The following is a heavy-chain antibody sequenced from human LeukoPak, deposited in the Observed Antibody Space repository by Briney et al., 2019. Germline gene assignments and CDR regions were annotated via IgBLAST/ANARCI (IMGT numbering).Heavy chain of an antibody. CDR2: ISGSGGST. V-gene: IGHV3-23*01. D-gene: IGHD3-10*01. J-gene: IGHJ4*02. CDR1: GFTFSSYA. CDR3: AKDLSSGSYYPTFDY. Sequence: GGSLSFSCAASGFTFSSYAMSWLRQAPGKGLEWVSAISGSGGSTYYADSVKGRFTISRDNSKNTLYLQMNSLRAEDTAVYYCAKDLSSGSYYPTFDYWGQGTLVTVSS.